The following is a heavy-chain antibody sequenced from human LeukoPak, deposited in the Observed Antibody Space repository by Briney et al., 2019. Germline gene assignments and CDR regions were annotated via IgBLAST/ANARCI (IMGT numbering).Heavy chain of an antibody. CDR3: ARDLGAVTTPWGIDY. CDR1: GFTFSSYA. CDR2: ISYDGSNK. Sequence: GGSLRLSCAASGFTFSSYAMHWVRQAPGKGLEWVAVISYDGSNKYYADSVKGRFTISRDNSKNTLYLQMNSLRAEDTAVYYCARDLGAVTTPWGIDYWGQGTLVTVSS. V-gene: IGHV3-30-3*01. D-gene: IGHD4-17*01. J-gene: IGHJ4*02.